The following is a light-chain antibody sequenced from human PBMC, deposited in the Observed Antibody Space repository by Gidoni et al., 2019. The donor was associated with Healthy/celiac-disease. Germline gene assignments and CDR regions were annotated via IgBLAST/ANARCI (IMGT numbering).Light chain of an antibody. J-gene: IGKJ3*01. Sequence: IVITLFPATLSLSPGERATLSCKARPRVSSTLAWYQQKPGRAPRLLTYVASTRATGIPARFSGRGSGTEFTTISGSLQYEDFAVYCCQQYNNWPHFTFGAGTKVDIK. CDR1: PRVSST. V-gene: IGKV3-15*01. CDR3: QQYNNWPHFT. CDR2: VAS.